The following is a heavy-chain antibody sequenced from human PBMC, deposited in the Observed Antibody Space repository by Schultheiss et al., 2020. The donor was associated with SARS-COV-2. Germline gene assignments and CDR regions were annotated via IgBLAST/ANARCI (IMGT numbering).Heavy chain of an antibody. CDR1: GFTFSSYA. CDR3: ARDGGSWFDP. Sequence: GESLKISCAASGFTFSSYAMHWVRQAPGKGLEWVAVISYDGSNKYYADSVKGRFTISRDNSKNTLYLQMNSLRAEDTAVYYCARDGGSWFDPWGQGTLINVSS. V-gene: IGHV3-30-3*01. D-gene: IGHD2-15*01. CDR2: ISYDGSNK. J-gene: IGHJ5*02.